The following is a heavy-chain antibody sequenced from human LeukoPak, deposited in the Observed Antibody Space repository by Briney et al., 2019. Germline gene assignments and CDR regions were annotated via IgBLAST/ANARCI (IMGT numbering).Heavy chain of an antibody. CDR1: GFTFSSYG. J-gene: IGHJ4*02. V-gene: IGHV3-30*02. D-gene: IGHD1-7*01. CDR2: IRYDGSNK. CDR3: AKDYLYWNYVFDY. Sequence: GQSLRLSCAASGFTFSSYGMHWVRQAPGKGLEWVAFIRYDGSNKYYADSVKGRFTISRDNSKNTLYLQMNSLRAEDTAVYYCAKDYLYWNYVFDYWGQGTLVTVSS.